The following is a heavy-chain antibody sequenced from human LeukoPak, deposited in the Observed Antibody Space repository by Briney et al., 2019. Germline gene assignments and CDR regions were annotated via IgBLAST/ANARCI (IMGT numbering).Heavy chain of an antibody. V-gene: IGHV3-23*01. CDR3: AKKTPGIHPFDS. Sequence: GGSLRISCAASGFTFRTSAFSWVRQSPGRGLEWVSTVGTDSDTYYADSVKGRFTISRDNSKNTVYLQMTGLRADDTAVYYCAKKTPGIHPFDSWGQGTLVTVSP. CDR1: GFTFRTSA. CDR2: VGTDSDT. J-gene: IGHJ4*02. D-gene: IGHD6-13*01.